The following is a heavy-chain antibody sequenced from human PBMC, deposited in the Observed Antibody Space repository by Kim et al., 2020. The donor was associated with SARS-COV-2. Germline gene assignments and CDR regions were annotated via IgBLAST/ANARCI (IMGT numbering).Heavy chain of an antibody. J-gene: IGHJ4*02. CDR3: TRVVTYTTYFDF. V-gene: IGHV3-49*04. CDR2: IRSKAFGGAT. Sequence: GSLRLSCTVSGFTLGDSGMSWVRQAPGKGLEWLGFIRSKAFGGATEYAASVRGRFTISRDDSRGIAYLHMNSLKSEDTAVYFCTRVVTYTTYFDFCGQG. D-gene: IGHD2-21*02. CDR1: GFTLGDSG.